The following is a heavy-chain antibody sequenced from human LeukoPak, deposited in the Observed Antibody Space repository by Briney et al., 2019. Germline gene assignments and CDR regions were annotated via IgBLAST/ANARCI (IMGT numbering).Heavy chain of an antibody. CDR1: GFTFSSYA. D-gene: IGHD6-13*01. V-gene: IGHV3-23*01. Sequence: GGSLRLSCAASGFTFSSYAVSWVRQAPGKGLEWVSGISGSGGSTYYADSVKGRFTISRDNSKNTLYLQMNSLRAEDTAVYYCAKDSSSWYGSFDYWGQGTLVTVSS. CDR3: AKDSSSWYGSFDY. J-gene: IGHJ4*02. CDR2: ISGSGGST.